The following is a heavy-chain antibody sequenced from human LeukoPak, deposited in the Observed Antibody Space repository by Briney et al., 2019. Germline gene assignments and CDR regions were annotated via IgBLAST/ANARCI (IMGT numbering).Heavy chain of an antibody. CDR1: GYSFSTSW. V-gene: IGHV5-51*01. J-gene: IGHJ4*02. D-gene: IGHD6-19*01. Sequence: RGESLKISCKGSGYSFSTSWIGWVRQMPGKGLEWMGIIYPGASDTRYSPSFQGQVTISADKSISTANLQWSSLKASDTAMCYCATLSSGTSGWYYFDYWGQGTLVSVSS. CDR2: IYPGASDT. CDR3: ATLSSGTSGWYYFDY.